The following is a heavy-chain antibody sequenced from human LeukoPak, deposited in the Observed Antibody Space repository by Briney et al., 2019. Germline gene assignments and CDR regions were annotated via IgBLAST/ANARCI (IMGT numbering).Heavy chain of an antibody. CDR3: ARGLNYYDSSGARDY. V-gene: IGHV1-8*01. CDR2: MNPNSGNT. J-gene: IGHJ4*02. CDR1: GYTFTSYD. Sequence: PGASVKVSCKASGYTFTSYDINWVRQAPGQGLEWMGWMNPNSGNTVYAQKFQGRVTMTRNTSISTAYMELSSLRSEDTAVCYCARGLNYYDSSGARDYWGQGTLVTVSS. D-gene: IGHD3-22*01.